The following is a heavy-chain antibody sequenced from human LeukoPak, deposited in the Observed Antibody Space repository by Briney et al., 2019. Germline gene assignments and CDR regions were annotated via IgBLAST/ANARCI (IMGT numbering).Heavy chain of an antibody. J-gene: IGHJ4*02. Sequence: SEPLSLTCTVSGGSISSYYWSWIRQPPGKGLEWIGYIYYSGSTNYNPSPKSRVTISVDTSKNQFSLKLSSVTAADTAVYYCAREGLSSGYYSYFDYWGQGTLVTVSS. V-gene: IGHV4-59*01. CDR2: IYYSGST. CDR3: AREGLSSGYYSYFDY. CDR1: GGSISSYY. D-gene: IGHD3-22*01.